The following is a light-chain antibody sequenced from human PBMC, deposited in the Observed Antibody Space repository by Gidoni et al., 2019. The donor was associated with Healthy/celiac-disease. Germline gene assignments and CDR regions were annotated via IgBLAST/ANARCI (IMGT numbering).Light chain of an antibody. CDR3: QQRSNWPRIFT. CDR2: DAS. V-gene: IGKV3-11*01. CDR1: QCVSSY. Sequence: EIVFTQSPATLSLSPGERATLSCRASQCVSSYLAWYQQKPGQAPRLLIYDASNRATGIPARFSGSGSGTDFTLTISSLEPEDFAVYYCQQRSNWPRIFTFGPGTKVDIK. J-gene: IGKJ3*01.